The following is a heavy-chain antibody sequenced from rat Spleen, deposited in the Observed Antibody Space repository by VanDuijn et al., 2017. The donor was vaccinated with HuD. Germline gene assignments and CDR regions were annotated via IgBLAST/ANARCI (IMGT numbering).Heavy chain of an antibody. CDR3: ARDDGSYYYVMDA. J-gene: IGHJ4*01. V-gene: IGHV2S12*01. D-gene: IGHD1-12*02. Sequence: QVQLKESGPGLVQPSQTLSLTCTVSGFSLTSNGVSWVRQPPGKGLEWIAAISTGGNTYYNSGLKSRLGISRDTSKNQVFLKMNSLQSEDTTTYYCARDDGSYYYVMDAWGQGASVTVSS. CDR1: GFSLTSNG. CDR2: ISTGGNT.